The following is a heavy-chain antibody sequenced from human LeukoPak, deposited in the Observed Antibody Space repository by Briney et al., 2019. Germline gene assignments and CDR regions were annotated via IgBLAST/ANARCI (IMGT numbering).Heavy chain of an antibody. CDR3: ARDRSGYDRQYDY. CDR2: ISSSGSTI. V-gene: IGHV3-48*03. CDR1: GFTFSSYE. J-gene: IGHJ4*02. D-gene: IGHD5-12*01. Sequence: GGSLRLSCAASGFTFSSYEMNWVRQAPGKGLEWVSNISSSGSTIYYADSLKGRFTISRDNAKNSLYLQMNSLRAEDTAVYYCARDRSGYDRQYDYWGQGTLVTVSS.